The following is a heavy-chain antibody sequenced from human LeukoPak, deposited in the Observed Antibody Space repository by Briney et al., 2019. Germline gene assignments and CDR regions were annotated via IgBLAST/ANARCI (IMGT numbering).Heavy chain of an antibody. Sequence: ASVKVSCKASGYTFTGHYMHWVRQAPGQGLEWMGWFNPNNGGTDYAQKFQGRVTMTRDTSISTAYMELSRLRSDDTAVYYCARDHVVVPGGYEAHYYGMDVWGQGTTVTVSS. V-gene: IGHV1-2*02. CDR2: FNPNNGGT. D-gene: IGHD2-2*01. CDR1: GYTFTGHY. CDR3: ARDHVVVPGGYEAHYYGMDV. J-gene: IGHJ6*02.